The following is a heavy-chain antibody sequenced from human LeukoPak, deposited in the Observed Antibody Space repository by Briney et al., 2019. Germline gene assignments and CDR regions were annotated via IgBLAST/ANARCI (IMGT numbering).Heavy chain of an antibody. CDR2: ITSRSSTI. V-gene: IGHV3-48*02. CDR3: ARVWDYDILTGRHYYYYGMDV. CDR1: GFTFSSHS. Sequence: GGALRLSCKVSGFTFSSHSMNWVRQAPGKGLEGVSYITSRSSTIYYADSVKGRFTISRDNAKNSLYLQMNSLRDEDTAVYYCARVWDYDILTGRHYYYYGMDVWGQGTTVTVSS. J-gene: IGHJ6*02. D-gene: IGHD3-9*01.